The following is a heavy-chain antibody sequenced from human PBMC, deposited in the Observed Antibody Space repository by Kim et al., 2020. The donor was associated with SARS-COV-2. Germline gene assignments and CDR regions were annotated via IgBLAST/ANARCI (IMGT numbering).Heavy chain of an antibody. CDR3: ARGGFWIFGVVTYGMDV. D-gene: IGHD3-3*01. V-gene: IGHV1-8*01. J-gene: IGHJ6*02. Sequence: KFQGRVTMTRNTSISTAYMELSSLRSEDTAVYYCARGGFWIFGVVTYGMDVWGQGTTVTVSS.